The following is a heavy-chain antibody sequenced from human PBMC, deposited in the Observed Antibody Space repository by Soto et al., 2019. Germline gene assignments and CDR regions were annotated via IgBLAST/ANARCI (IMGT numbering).Heavy chain of an antibody. CDR1: GGTFSSYA. D-gene: IGHD4-4*01. J-gene: IGHJ6*02. CDR2: IIPIFGTA. CDR3: ASEDNYAYYSYGMDV. V-gene: IGHV1-69*01. Sequence: QVQLVQSGAEVKKPGSSVKVSCKASGGTFSSYAISWVRQAPGQGLEWMGGIIPIFGTANYAQKFQGRVTITADESKSTGYMDRSSLRSEDTAGYYCASEDNYAYYSYGMDVWGHGTTVTVSS.